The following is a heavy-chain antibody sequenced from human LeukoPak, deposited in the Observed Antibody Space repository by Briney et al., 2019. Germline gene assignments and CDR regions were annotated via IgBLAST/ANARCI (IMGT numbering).Heavy chain of an antibody. V-gene: IGHV3-21*01. D-gene: IGHD5-18*01. CDR2: ISSSSSYI. CDR3: ARAKTGERYSYGFEYFDY. J-gene: IGHJ4*02. Sequence: PGGSLRLSCAASGFTFSSYSMNWVRQAPGKGLEWVSSISSSSSYIYYADSVKGRFTISRDNAKNSLYLQMNSLRAEDTAVYYCARAKTGERYSYGFEYFDYWGQGTLVTVSS. CDR1: GFTFSSYS.